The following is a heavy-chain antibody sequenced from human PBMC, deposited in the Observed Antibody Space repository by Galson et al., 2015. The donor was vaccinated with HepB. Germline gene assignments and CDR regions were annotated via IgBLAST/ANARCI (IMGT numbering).Heavy chain of an antibody. J-gene: IGHJ4*02. Sequence: SLRLSCAASGFTFSSYGVHWVRQAPGKGLEWVAVISYDGSNKYYADSVKGRFTISRDNSKNTLYLQMNSLRAEDTAVYYCAKVGGSVASQGDYWGQGTLVTVSS. CDR2: ISYDGSNK. D-gene: IGHD5-12*01. CDR1: GFTFSSYG. CDR3: AKVGGSVASQGDY. V-gene: IGHV3-30*18.